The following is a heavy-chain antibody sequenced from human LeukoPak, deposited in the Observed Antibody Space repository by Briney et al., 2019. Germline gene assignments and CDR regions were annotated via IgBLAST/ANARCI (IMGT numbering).Heavy chain of an antibody. J-gene: IGHJ4*02. CDR1: GFTFSSYA. CDR2: ISYDGSNK. Sequence: GGSLRLSCAASGFTFSSYAMHWVRQAPGKGLEWVAVISYDGSNKYYADSVKGRFTISRGNSKNTLYLQMNSLRAEDTAVYYCARGKPRYDFWSGYYRLAFDYWGQGTLVTVSS. V-gene: IGHV3-30-3*01. CDR3: ARGKPRYDFWSGYYRLAFDY. D-gene: IGHD3-3*01.